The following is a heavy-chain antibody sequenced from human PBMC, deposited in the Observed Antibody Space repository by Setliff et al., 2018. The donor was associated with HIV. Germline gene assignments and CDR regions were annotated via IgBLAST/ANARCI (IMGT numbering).Heavy chain of an antibody. J-gene: IGHJ6*02. D-gene: IGHD3-10*01. Sequence: GGSLRLSCAASGFTFNSYGMHWVRQAPGKGLEWVTFIRYDGSYKYYADSVKGRFTISRDNSKNTLYLQMNRLRAEDTAVYYCARGVRGVVNGMDVWGQGTTVTVSS. CDR1: GFTFNSYG. CDR2: IRYDGSYK. V-gene: IGHV3-30*02. CDR3: ARGVRGVVNGMDV.